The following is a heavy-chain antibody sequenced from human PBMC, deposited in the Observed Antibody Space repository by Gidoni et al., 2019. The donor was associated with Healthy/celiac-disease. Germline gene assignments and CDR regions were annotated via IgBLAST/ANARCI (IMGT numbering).Heavy chain of an antibody. CDR1: GGSISSYY. Sequence: QVQLQESGPGLVKPPATLSLTCTVSGGSISSYYWSWIRQPPGKGLEWIGYIYYSGSTNYNPSLKSRVTISVDTPKNQFSLKLSSVTAADTAVYYCARGGLLWFGDPRGYFDYWGQGTLVTVSS. J-gene: IGHJ4*02. CDR3: ARGGLLWFGDPRGYFDY. CDR2: IYYSGST. D-gene: IGHD3-10*01. V-gene: IGHV4-59*01.